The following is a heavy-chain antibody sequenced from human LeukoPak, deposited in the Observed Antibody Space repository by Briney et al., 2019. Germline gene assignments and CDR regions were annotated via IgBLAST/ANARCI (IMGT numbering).Heavy chain of an antibody. D-gene: IGHD6-19*01. CDR3: ASRESSGWYYFDY. CDR1: GGSISSSSYY. V-gene: IGHV4-39*01. Sequence: SETLSLTCTVSGGSISSSSYYWGWIRQPPGKGLEWIGSIYYSGSTYYNPSLKSRVTISVDTSKNQFSLKLSSVTAADTAVYYCASRESSGWYYFDYWGQGTLVTVSS. J-gene: IGHJ4*02. CDR2: IYYSGST.